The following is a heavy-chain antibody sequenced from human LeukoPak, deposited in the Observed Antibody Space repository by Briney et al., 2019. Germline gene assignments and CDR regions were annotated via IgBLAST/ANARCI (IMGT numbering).Heavy chain of an antibody. V-gene: IGHV3-23*01. CDR1: GFTFTNYD. CDR3: ATGEFYFGF. CDR2: ISDSGHST. J-gene: IGHJ4*02. D-gene: IGHD3-16*01. Sequence: GGSLRLSCAASGFTFTNYDMSWVRQAPGKGLEWVSTISDSGHSTSYADSVKGRFTISRDNSKNTLYLQMNSLRAEDTALYYCATGEFYFGFWGQGTLVTVSS.